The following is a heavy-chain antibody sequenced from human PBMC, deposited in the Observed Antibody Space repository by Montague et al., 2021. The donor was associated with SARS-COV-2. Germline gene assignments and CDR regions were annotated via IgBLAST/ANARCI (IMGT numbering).Heavy chain of an antibody. Sequence: SETLSLTCTVSGDSIRTNYWSWIRQPPGKGLEWIGYVDKSDNTDYNPSLKSRVTISLDTSEKQFSLKLNSVTSADTAVYYCTSGEGNYGWRYYFDYWGQGTLVTVSS. V-gene: IGHV4-59*01. CDR1: GDSIRTNY. D-gene: IGHD3-10*01. CDR3: TSGEGNYGWRYYFDY. CDR2: VDKSDNT. J-gene: IGHJ4*02.